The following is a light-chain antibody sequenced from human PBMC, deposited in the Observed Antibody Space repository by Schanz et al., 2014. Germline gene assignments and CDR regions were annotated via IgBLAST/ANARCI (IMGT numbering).Light chain of an antibody. J-gene: IGKJ4*01. CDR3: QQNKHWPPFT. CDR1: EDVGDY. CDR2: GAT. Sequence: TQSPATLSASPGDRVTLVCGASEDVGDYLVWYQQKPGQAPRLLIYGATSGVPGLPARFSGSGSGTQFALTISSLQSEDFGVYFCQQNKHWPPFTFGGGSKVEMK. V-gene: IGKV3-15*01.